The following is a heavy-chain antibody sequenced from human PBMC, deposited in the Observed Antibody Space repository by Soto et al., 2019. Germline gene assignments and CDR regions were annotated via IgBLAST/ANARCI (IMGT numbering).Heavy chain of an antibody. CDR1: GGSISSYY. CDR2: IYYSGST. J-gene: IGHJ6*02. CDR3: ARSLGGSYYSDYYYYYGMDV. D-gene: IGHD1-26*01. Sequence: KPSETLSLTCTVSGGSISSYYWSWIRQPPGKGLEWIGYIYYSGSTNYNPSLKSRVTISVDTSKNQFSLKLSSVTAADTAVYYCARSLGGSYYSDYYYYYGMDVWGQGTTVTVSS. V-gene: IGHV4-59*01.